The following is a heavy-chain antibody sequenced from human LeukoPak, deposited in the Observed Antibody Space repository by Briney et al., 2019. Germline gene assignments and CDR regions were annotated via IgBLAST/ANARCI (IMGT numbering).Heavy chain of an antibody. V-gene: IGHV3-7*01. CDR1: GFIFSDYW. Sequence: GGSLRLSCATSGFIFSDYWMSWVRQAPGKGLEWVANTKEDGSEKFYVDSVRGRFTIARDNAKNSLYLQMNSLRTEDTAVYYCARGDGFMIRDWGQGTLVTVSS. J-gene: IGHJ4*02. CDR3: ARGDGFMIRD. D-gene: IGHD3-10*01. CDR2: TKEDGSEK.